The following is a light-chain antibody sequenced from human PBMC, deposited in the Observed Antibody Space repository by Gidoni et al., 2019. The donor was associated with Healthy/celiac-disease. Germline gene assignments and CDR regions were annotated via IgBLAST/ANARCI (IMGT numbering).Light chain of an antibody. Sequence: QSALTQPRSVSGSPGQSVTISCTGTSSDVGGYNYVSCYQPHTSKAPKLMSYDVSKRPLGVPDRCSGSKSGNTASLTISGLQAEDEADYYCCSYAGSYTFDVVFGGGTKLTVL. J-gene: IGLJ2*01. V-gene: IGLV2-11*01. CDR1: SSDVGGYNY. CDR2: DVS. CDR3: CSYAGSYTFDVV.